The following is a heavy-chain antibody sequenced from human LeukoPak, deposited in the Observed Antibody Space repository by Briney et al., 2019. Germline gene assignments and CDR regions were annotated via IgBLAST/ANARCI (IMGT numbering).Heavy chain of an antibody. Sequence: GGSLRLSCAASGFTFSSYGMHWVRQAPGKGLEWVAVISYDGSNKYYADSGKGRFTISRDNSKNTLYLQMNSLRAEDTAVYYCAKPTDSGFDPWGQGTLVTVSS. V-gene: IGHV3-30*18. J-gene: IGHJ5*02. CDR2: ISYDGSNK. CDR3: AKPTDSGFDP. CDR1: GFTFSSYG.